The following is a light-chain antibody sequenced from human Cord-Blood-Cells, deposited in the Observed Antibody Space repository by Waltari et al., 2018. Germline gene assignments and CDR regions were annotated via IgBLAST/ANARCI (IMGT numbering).Light chain of an antibody. Sequence: SSALTQDPAVSVALGQTVRITCQGDSLRSYYASWYQQKPGQAPVLVIYGKNNRPSGIPDRFSGSSSGNTASLTITGAQAEDEADYYCNSRDSSGKRVFGGGTKLTVL. CDR1: SLRSYY. V-gene: IGLV3-19*01. CDR2: GKN. J-gene: IGLJ2*01. CDR3: NSRDSSGKRV.